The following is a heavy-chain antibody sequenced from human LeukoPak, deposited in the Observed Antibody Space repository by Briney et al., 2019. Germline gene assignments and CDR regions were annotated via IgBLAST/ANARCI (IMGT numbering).Heavy chain of an antibody. CDR3: ARERPMVRGVTRNNWFDP. J-gene: IGHJ5*02. Sequence: SVKVSCKASGGTFSSYAISWVRQAPGQGLEWMGGIIPIFGTANYAQKFQGRVTITADESTSTAYMELSSLRSEDTAVYYCARERPMVRGVTRNNWFDPWGQGTLVTVSS. CDR1: GGTFSSYA. CDR2: IIPIFGTA. D-gene: IGHD3-10*01. V-gene: IGHV1-69*13.